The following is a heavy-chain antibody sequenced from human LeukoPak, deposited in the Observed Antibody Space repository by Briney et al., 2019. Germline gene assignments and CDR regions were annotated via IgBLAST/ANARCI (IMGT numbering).Heavy chain of an antibody. CDR1: GGSFSGYY. CDR2: IYYSGST. J-gene: IGHJ4*02. D-gene: IGHD3-9*01. Sequence: PSETLSLTCAVYGGSFSGYYRSWIRQPPGKGLEWIGSIYYSGSTYYNPSLKSRVTISVDTSKNQFSLKLSSVTAADTAVYYCARLASDILTGYYPGFDYWGQGTLVTVSS. V-gene: IGHV4-34*01. CDR3: ARLASDILTGYYPGFDY.